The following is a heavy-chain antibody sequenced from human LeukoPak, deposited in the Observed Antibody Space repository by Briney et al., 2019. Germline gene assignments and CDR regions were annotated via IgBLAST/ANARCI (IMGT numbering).Heavy chain of an antibody. V-gene: IGHV4-61*01. CDR3: ASRPADTTWYGVFDY. Sequence: SETLSLTCTVSGGSITSGSDYWGWIRQPPGQGLEWIGYIFNTGNTNYNPSLASRVTMSVDTSRAQFFLRLSPVTAADTAIYYCASRPADTTWYGVFDYWSQGTLVTVSS. CDR1: GGSITSGSDY. J-gene: IGHJ4*02. CDR2: IFNTGNT. D-gene: IGHD3-10*01.